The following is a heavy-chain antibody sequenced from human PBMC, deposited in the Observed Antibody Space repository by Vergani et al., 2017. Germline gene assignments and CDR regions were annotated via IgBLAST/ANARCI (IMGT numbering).Heavy chain of an antibody. CDR2: ISYDGSNK. D-gene: IGHD3-10*01. CDR1: GFTFSSYA. J-gene: IGHJ3*01. V-gene: IGHV3-30-3*01. CDR3: ARELGGTDAFDF. Sequence: QVQLVESGGGVVQPGRSLRLSCAASGFTFSSYAMHWVRQAPGKGLEWVAVISYDGSNKYYADSVKGRFTISRDNSKNTLYLQMNSLRAEDTAVYYCARELGGTDAFDFWGQGTMVTVSS.